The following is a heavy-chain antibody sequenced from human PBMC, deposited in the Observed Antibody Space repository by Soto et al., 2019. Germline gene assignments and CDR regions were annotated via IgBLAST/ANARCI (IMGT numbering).Heavy chain of an antibody. Sequence: PSETLSLTCTVSGGSISSYYWSWIRQPPGKGLEWIGYIYYSGSTNYNPSLKSRVTISVDTSKNQFSLKLSSVTAADTAVYYCARGGYCSSTSCYPFDYWGQGTLVTVSS. D-gene: IGHD2-2*01. J-gene: IGHJ4*02. CDR3: ARGGYCSSTSCYPFDY. V-gene: IGHV4-59*01. CDR1: GGSISSYY. CDR2: IYYSGST.